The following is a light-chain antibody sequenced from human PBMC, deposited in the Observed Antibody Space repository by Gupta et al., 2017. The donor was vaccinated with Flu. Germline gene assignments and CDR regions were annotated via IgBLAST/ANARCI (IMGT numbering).Light chain of an antibody. CDR3: GSWDVNLSGRV. Sequence: QAPLTQPPSLSGTPGQRVTISSSGSSSNIGSDYVIWYQHFPGTAPKVLIYRNHQRPSGVPDRFSGSKSATSASLAISGLRSEDEAIYYCGSWDVNLSGRVFGGGTKLTVL. V-gene: IGLV1-47*01. J-gene: IGLJ3*02. CDR2: RNH. CDR1: SSNIGSDY.